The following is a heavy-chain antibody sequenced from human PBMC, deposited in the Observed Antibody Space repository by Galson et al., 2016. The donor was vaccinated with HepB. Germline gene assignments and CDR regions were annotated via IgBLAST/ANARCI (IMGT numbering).Heavy chain of an antibody. J-gene: IGHJ3*02. Sequence: HSGSTYYSRSLKSRVTISVDTSKNQFFLKLTSVTAADTAVYYCTTDGLEVFRAFDIWGQGTMVTVSS. CDR2: HSGST. D-gene: IGHD1-1*01. V-gene: IGHV4-31*02. CDR3: TTDGLEVFRAFDI.